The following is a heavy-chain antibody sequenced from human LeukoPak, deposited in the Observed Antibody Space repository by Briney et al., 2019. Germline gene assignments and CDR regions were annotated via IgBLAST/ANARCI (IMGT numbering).Heavy chain of an antibody. D-gene: IGHD3-9*01. CDR3: ARADCSASTCYLRRSWFDP. V-gene: IGHV3-21*01. CDR1: GFSINSYD. Sequence: GGSLKLSCTASGFSINSYDMNWVRRAPGKGLEWVSSISPKSDFIYYSDSVRGRFTISRDNADNSLYLQMNSLRAEDTAVYYCARADCSASTCYLRRSWFDPWGQGTLVTVSS. CDR2: ISPKSDFI. J-gene: IGHJ5*02.